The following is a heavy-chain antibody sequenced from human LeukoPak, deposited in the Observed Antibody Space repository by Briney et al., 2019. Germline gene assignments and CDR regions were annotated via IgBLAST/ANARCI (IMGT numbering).Heavy chain of an antibody. V-gene: IGHV3-23*01. J-gene: IGHJ4*02. CDR2: ISGSGGGT. Sequence: GGSLRLSCAVSGFTLSNYGMSWVRQAPGKGLGWVAGISGSGGGTNYADSVKGRFTISRDNPKNTLYLQMNSLRAEDTAVYFCAKRGVVIRVVRVGFHKEAYYFDSWGQGALVTVSS. CDR1: GFTLSNYG. D-gene: IGHD3-10*01. CDR3: AKRGVVIRVVRVGFHKEAYYFDS.